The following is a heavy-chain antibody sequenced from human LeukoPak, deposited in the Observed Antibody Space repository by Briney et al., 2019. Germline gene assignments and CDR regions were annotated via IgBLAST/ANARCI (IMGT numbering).Heavy chain of an antibody. Sequence: GASVKVSCKASGYTFTSYYISWMRQAPGQGLQWMGRISAYNGQTNYAQKVQGRVTMTTDTSTSTVYMELRSLRSDDTAVYYCAWDSGAFEIWSQGTMVTVSS. CDR1: GYTFTSYY. J-gene: IGHJ3*02. CDR3: AWDSGAFEI. CDR2: ISAYNGQT. V-gene: IGHV1-18*01.